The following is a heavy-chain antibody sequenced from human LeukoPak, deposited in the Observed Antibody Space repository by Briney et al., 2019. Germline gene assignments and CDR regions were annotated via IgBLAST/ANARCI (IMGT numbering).Heavy chain of an antibody. CDR3: ARETRAYYDFWTGLD. V-gene: IGHV4-30-2*01. J-gene: IGHJ4*02. CDR2: IYHSGST. D-gene: IGHD3-3*01. CDR1: GGSISSGGYY. Sequence: SQTLSLTCTVSGGSISSGGYYWSWIRQPPGKGLEWIGYIYHSGSTYYNPSLKSRVTISVDRSKNQFSLKLSSVTAADTAVYYCARETRAYYDFWTGLDWGQGTLVTVSS.